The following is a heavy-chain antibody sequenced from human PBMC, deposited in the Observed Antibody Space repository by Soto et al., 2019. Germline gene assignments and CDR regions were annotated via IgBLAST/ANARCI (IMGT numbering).Heavy chain of an antibody. V-gene: IGHV1-18*01. CDR1: GYTFTSYG. D-gene: IGHD2-21*02. CDR3: ARGEIVVVTARGMDV. Sequence: GASVKVSCKASGYTFTSYGISWVRQAPGQGLEWMGWISAYNGNTNYAQKLQGRVTTTTDTSTSTAYMELRSLRSDDTGVYYCARGEIVVVTARGMDVCGQGTTVTVSS. J-gene: IGHJ6*02. CDR2: ISAYNGNT.